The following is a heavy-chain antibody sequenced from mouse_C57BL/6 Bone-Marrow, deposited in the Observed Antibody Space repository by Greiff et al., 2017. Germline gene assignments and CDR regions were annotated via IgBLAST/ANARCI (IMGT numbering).Heavy chain of an antibody. CDR3: ARSGITPWFAY. CDR1: GSTFTSYG. J-gene: IGHJ3*01. D-gene: IGHD1-1*01. Sequence: QVQLQQSGAELARPGASVKLSCKASGSTFTSYGISWVKQRTGQGLEWIGEIYPRSGNTYYNEKFKGKATLTADKSSSTAYMELRSLTSEDSAGYFCARSGITPWFAYWGQGTLVTVSA. V-gene: IGHV1-81*01. CDR2: IYPRSGNT.